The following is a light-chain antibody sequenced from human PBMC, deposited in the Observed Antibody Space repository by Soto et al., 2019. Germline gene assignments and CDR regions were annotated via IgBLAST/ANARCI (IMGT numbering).Light chain of an antibody. CDR2: AAS. CDR3: QKYNTAPQT. V-gene: IGKV1-27*01. CDR1: QGIIDY. Sequence: DIPMTQSPSSLSASVGDRVTITCRASQGIIDYVAWFQQKPGKAPQLLIYAASTLHSGVPSRFSGSGAGTDFTLTISSLQPEDVATYYCQKYNTAPQTFGPGTKVEIK. J-gene: IGKJ1*01.